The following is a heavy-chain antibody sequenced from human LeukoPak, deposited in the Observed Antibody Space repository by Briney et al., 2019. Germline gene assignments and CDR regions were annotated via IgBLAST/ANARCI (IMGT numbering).Heavy chain of an antibody. J-gene: IGHJ4*02. CDR3: ARGPDY. CDR1: GGSFSGYF. Sequence: SETLSLTCAVYGGSFSGYFWSWIRQPPGKGLEWIGEINHSGSTNYNPSLKSRVTISVDTSKNQFSLKLSSVTAADTAVYYCARGPDYRGQGTLVTVSS. V-gene: IGHV4-34*01. CDR2: INHSGST.